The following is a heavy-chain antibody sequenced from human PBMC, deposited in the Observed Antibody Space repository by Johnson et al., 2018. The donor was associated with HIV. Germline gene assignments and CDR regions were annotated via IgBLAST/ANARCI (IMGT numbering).Heavy chain of an antibody. D-gene: IGHD2-2*01. J-gene: IGHJ3*02. Sequence: QVQLVESGGGVVQPGGSLRLSCAASGFTFSSYGMHWVRQAPGKGLEWVAFIRYDGSNKYYADSVKGRFTISRDNSKNTLYLQMNSLRAGDTAVYYCAREGGDCSSTSCYQDAFDIWGQGTMVTVSS. CDR1: GFTFSSYG. V-gene: IGHV3-30*02. CDR2: IRYDGSNK. CDR3: AREGGDCSSTSCYQDAFDI.